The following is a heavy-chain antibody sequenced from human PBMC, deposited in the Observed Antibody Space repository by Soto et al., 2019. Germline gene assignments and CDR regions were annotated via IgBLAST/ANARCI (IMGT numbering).Heavy chain of an antibody. V-gene: IGHV3-48*01. CDR1: GFAFGGYT. CDR2: IDSFSKTI. D-gene: IGHD2-15*01. Sequence: PGGSLRLSCAASGFAFGGYTMNWVRQAPGKGLEWVSYIDSFSKTIYYADSVEGRFTISRDNAENSLFLQMNSLRADDTAVYYCATYAPYCRGGSCDRWGQGTLVTVSS. J-gene: IGHJ5*02. CDR3: ATYAPYCRGGSCDR.